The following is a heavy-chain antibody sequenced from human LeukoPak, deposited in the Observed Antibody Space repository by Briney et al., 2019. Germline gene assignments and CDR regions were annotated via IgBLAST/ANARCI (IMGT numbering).Heavy chain of an antibody. CDR3: ARHSRPSDWFDP. CDR2: IYYSGST. CDR1: GGSISSSSYY. J-gene: IGHJ5*02. V-gene: IGHV4-39*01. Sequence: NSSETLSLTCTVSGGSISSSSYYWGWIRQPPGKGLEWIGSIYYSGSTHYNPSLKSRVTISVDTSKNQFSLKLSSVTAADTAVYYCARHSRPSDWFDPWGQGTLVTVSS.